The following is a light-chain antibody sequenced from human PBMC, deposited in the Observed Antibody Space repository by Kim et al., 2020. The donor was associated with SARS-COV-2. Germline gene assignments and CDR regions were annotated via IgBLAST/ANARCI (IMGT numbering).Light chain of an antibody. CDR2: NNY. Sequence: QSVLTQPPSASGTPGQRVTISCSESTSNIGTKTINWYQKLPGMAPKLLIYNNYQRPSGVPDRFSGSKSGTSASLAISGLQSEDEADYYCAAWDDSRSGRVFGGGTQLTVL. CDR3: AAWDDSRSGRV. CDR1: TSNIGTKT. J-gene: IGLJ3*02. V-gene: IGLV1-44*01.